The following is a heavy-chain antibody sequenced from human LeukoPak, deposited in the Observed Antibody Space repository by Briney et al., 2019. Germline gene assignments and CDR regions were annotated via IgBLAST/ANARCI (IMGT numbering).Heavy chain of an antibody. D-gene: IGHD3-3*01. CDR1: GYTFTGYY. Sequence: ASVKVSCKASGYTFTGYYMHWVRQAPGQGLEWMGWINPNSGGTNYAQKFQGRVTMTRDTSISTAYMELSRLRSDDTAVYYCATLGSITIFGVVIPLPYYYYYGMDVWGQGTTVTVSS. V-gene: IGHV1-2*02. CDR2: INPNSGGT. J-gene: IGHJ6*02. CDR3: ATLGSITIFGVVIPLPYYYYYGMDV.